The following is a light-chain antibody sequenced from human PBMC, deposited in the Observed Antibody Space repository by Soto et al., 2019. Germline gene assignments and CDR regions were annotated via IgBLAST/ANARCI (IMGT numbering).Light chain of an antibody. CDR1: TSDVGSHNF. Sequence: QSVLTQPASVSGSPGQSITISCTGTTSDVGSHNFVSWYQQLPGKAPKLLIYEVTNRPSGTSNRFSGSKSGNTASLTISGLQAEDDADYYCSSFTNSILVFGGGTKLTVL. V-gene: IGLV2-14*01. J-gene: IGLJ3*02. CDR2: EVT. CDR3: SSFTNSILV.